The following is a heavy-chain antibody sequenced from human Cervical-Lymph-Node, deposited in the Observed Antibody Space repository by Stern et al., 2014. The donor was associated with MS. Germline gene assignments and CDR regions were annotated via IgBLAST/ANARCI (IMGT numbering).Heavy chain of an antibody. CDR1: GFTFSSYA. Sequence: VQLVQSGGGVVQPGRSLRLSCAASGFTFSSYAMHWVRQAPGKGLEWVAVISYDGSNKYYADSVKGRFTISRDNSKNTLYLQMNSLRAEDTAVYYCAREEEAAAGSGDYWGQGTLVTVSS. D-gene: IGHD6-13*01. J-gene: IGHJ4*02. CDR2: ISYDGSNK. V-gene: IGHV3-30*04. CDR3: AREEEAAAGSGDY.